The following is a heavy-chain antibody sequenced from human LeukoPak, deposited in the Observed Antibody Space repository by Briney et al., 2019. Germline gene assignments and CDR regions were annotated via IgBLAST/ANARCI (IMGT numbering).Heavy chain of an antibody. Sequence: PGGSLRLSCSASGFSFSNYGMHWVRQAPGKGLEWVAVIWYDGSNKYYADSVKGRFTISRDNSKNTLYVQMNSLRAEDTAVYYWESARGCTHGFLGDWGPGDLVSVS. D-gene: IGHD5-18*01. CDR1: GFSFSNYG. V-gene: IGHV3-33*01. CDR2: IWYDGSNK. J-gene: IGHJ1*01. CDR3: ESARGCTHGFLGD.